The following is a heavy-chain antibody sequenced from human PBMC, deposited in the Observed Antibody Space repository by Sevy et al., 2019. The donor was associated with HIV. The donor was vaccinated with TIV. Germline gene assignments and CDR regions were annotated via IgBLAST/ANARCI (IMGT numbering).Heavy chain of an antibody. J-gene: IGHJ4*02. Sequence: GGSLRLSCSAFGFTFQTFGMHWVRQYPGKGPEWLAVISSDGLNRNYADSVRGRFTISRDNSKNLLFLQMNSLIPNDTAVYFCTKESLRGTYIRGDFDHWGQGTLVTVSS. D-gene: IGHD3-10*02. V-gene: IGHV3-30*18. CDR1: GFTFQTFG. CDR2: ISSDGLNR. CDR3: TKESLRGTYIRGDFDH.